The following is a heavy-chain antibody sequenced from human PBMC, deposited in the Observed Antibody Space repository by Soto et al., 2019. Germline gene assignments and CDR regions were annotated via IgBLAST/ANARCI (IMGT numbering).Heavy chain of an antibody. Sequence: GGSLRLSCAASGFTFSTYAMSWVRQAPGKGLEWVAGLYGNGRGISYADAVKGRFTISRDNSNNILCLQMHGLRVEDTAVYYCAKDRQPDGLWPFDHWGQGTLVTVSS. CDR2: LYGNGRGI. J-gene: IGHJ4*02. V-gene: IGHV3-23*01. CDR3: AKDRQPDGLWPFDH. CDR1: GFTFSTYA. D-gene: IGHD2-8*01.